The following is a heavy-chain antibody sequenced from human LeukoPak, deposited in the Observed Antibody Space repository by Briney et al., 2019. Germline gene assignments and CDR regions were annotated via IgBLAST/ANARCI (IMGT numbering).Heavy chain of an antibody. CDR3: ARDSHYYDSSGYYPMSDWYFDL. D-gene: IGHD3-22*01. Sequence: SVKVSCKASGGTFSSYAISWVRQAPGQGLEWMGRIIPILGIANYAQKFQGRVTITADKSTSTAYMELSSLRSEDTAVYYCARDSHYYDSSGYYPMSDWYFDLWGRGTLVTVSS. CDR1: GGTFSSYA. J-gene: IGHJ2*01. CDR2: IIPILGIA. V-gene: IGHV1-69*04.